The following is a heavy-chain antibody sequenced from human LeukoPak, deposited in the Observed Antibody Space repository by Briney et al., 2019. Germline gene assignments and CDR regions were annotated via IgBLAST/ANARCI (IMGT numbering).Heavy chain of an antibody. CDR1: GFSFSGYE. V-gene: IGHV3-48*03. CDR2: ISTTGRTT. CDR3: ARGDDYGDNAIVY. J-gene: IGHJ4*02. Sequence: GGSLRLSCAASGFSFSGYEIHWVRQAPGKGLEWISYISTTGRTTYYADSVRGRFTISRDNAKNSVHLQMNSLRGEDAALYFIARGDDYGDNAIVYWGQGTLVTVSS. D-gene: IGHD4-17*01.